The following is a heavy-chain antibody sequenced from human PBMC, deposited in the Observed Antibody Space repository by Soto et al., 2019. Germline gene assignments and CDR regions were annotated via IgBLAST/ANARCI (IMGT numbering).Heavy chain of an antibody. D-gene: IGHD2-15*01. V-gene: IGHV3-48*01. CDR3: VRGGNYRLDC. CDR1: GFSFSGHN. CDR2: ISSSGTSV. J-gene: IGHJ4*02. Sequence: EVQLVESGGGLVQPGGSLRLSCAASGFSFSGHNMNWVRQAPGKGLDWISYISSSGTSVYYADSVKGRFTISRDNANNSLYLQMNKLIAEDKAVYYCVRGGNYRLDCWGQGTLVTVSS.